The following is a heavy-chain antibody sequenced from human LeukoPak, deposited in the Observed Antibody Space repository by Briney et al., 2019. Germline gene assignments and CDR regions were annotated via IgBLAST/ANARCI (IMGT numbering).Heavy chain of an antibody. CDR1: GFTVSSYG. D-gene: IGHD3-10*01. CDR2: IRYDGSNK. J-gene: IGHJ4*02. CDR3: AKDYYYGSGSYYPYYFDY. V-gene: IGHV3-30*02. Sequence: AGGSLRLSCAASGFTVSSYGMHWVRQAPGKGLEWVAFIRYDGSNKYYADSVKGRFTISRDNSKNTLYLQMNSLRAEDTAVYYCAKDYYYGSGSYYPYYFDYWGQGTLVTVSS.